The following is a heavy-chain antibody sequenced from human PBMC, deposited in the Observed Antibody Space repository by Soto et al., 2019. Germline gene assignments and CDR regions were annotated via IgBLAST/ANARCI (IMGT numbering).Heavy chain of an antibody. CDR3: ARVGAMGIADKNAFDI. CDR1: GFTFSSYS. V-gene: IGHV3-21*01. CDR2: ISSSSSYI. J-gene: IGHJ3*02. D-gene: IGHD6-13*01. Sequence: GGSLRLSCAASGFTFSSYSMNWVRQAPGKGLEWVSSISSSSSYIYYADSVKGRFTISRDNAKNSLYLQMNSLRAEDTAVYYCARVGAMGIADKNAFDIWGQGTMVTVSS.